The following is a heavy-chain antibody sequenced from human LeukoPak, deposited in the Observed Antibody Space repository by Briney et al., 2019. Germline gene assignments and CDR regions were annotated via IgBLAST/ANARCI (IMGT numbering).Heavy chain of an antibody. CDR1: RYTFTPYS. CDR3: AKDRWRDGTSSFDN. V-gene: IGHV1-18*01. D-gene: IGHD6-6*01. J-gene: IGHJ4*02. Sequence: ASVKVSCKASRYTFTPYSINWVRQPPRQGLEWMGWISTYNGNSNDAQKLQGRVTMTTDTSTSTAYMELRSLRSDDTAMYYCAKDRWRDGTSSFDNWGQGTLVTVSS. CDR2: ISTYNGNS.